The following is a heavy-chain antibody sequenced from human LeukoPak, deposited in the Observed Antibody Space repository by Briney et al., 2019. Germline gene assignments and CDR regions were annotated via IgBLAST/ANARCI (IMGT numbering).Heavy chain of an antibody. D-gene: IGHD2-2*01. CDR2: IRYDGSNK. CDR3: AKGGYCSSTSCPIDY. CDR1: GFTFSSYG. V-gene: IGHV3-30*02. J-gene: IGHJ4*02. Sequence: GGSLRLSCAASGFTFSSYGMHWVRQAPGKGLEWVAFIRYDGSNKYYADSVKGRFTISRDNSKSTLYLQMNSLRAEDTAVYYCAKGGYCSSTSCPIDYWDQGTLVTVSS.